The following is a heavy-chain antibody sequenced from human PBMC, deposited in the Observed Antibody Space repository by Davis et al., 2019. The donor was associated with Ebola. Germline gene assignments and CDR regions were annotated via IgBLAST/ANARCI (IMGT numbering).Heavy chain of an antibody. CDR3: TSQTTVTDY. J-gene: IGHJ4*02. CDR1: GFTFSGSA. V-gene: IGHV3-73*01. CDR2: IRSKANSYAT. Sequence: GESLKISCAASGFTFSGSAMHWVRPASGKGLEWVGRIRSKANSYATAYAASVKGRFTISRDDSKNTAYLQMNSLKTEDTAVYYCTSQTTVTDYWGQGTLVTVSS. D-gene: IGHD4-17*01.